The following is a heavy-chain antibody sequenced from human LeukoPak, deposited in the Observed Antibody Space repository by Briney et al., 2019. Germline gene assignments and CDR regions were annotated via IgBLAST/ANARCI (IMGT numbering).Heavy chain of an antibody. J-gene: IGHJ4*02. CDR1: GFTFSNAW. CDR2: INSKTDSGTT. D-gene: IGHD6-13*01. CDR3: TKLILAAADTGDY. V-gene: IGHV3-15*01. Sequence: GGSLRLSCAASGFTFSNAWMSWVRQAPGKGLEWVGRINSKTDSGTTDYAAPVKGRFTISRDDSKNTLYLQMNSLKTEDTAVYYCTKLILAAADTGDYWGQGTLVTVSS.